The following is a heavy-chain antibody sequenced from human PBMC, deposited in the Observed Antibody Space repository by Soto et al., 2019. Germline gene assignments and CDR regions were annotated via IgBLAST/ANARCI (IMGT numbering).Heavy chain of an antibody. CDR2: INPAGGTT. Sequence: SRASGYSFTSTYVHWVRQAPGQGPGWMGIINPAGGTTYYAQKFQGRLTITSDTSTDTVFMDLNDLTSEDTAVYFCALKVVTYYDNWGQGTLLTVSS. CDR1: GYSFTSTY. D-gene: IGHD2-21*02. J-gene: IGHJ4*02. V-gene: IGHV1-46*01. CDR3: ALKVVTYYDN.